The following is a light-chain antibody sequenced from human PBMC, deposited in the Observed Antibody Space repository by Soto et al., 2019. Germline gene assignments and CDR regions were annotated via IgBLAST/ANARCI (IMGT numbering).Light chain of an antibody. V-gene: IGKV2-28*01. CDR2: LGS. CDR1: QSLLHSNGYNY. J-gene: IGKJ3*01. CDR3: MKALQLPST. Sequence: DIVMTQSPLSLPVTPGEPASISCRSSQSLLHSNGYNYLDWYLQKPGQSPQLLIYLGSNRASGVPDRFSGSESGTDFTLKISRVDAEDVGVYYCMKALQLPSTFRPGTKVDI.